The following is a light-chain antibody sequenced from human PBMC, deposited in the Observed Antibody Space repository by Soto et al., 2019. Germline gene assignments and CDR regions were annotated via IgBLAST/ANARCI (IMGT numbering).Light chain of an antibody. CDR3: QHYNNWPRT. V-gene: IGKV3-15*01. CDR1: QSVSSN. Sequence: EIVMTQSPATQSVSPGERATLSGRASQSVSSNLAWYQQKPGQAPRLLIYGASTRATGIPARFSGSGSGTEFTLTISSLQSEDFAVYYCQHYNNWPRTFGQGTKVDIK. CDR2: GAS. J-gene: IGKJ1*01.